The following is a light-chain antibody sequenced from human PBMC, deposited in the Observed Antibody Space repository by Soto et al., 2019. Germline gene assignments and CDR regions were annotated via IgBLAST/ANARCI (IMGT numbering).Light chain of an antibody. CDR2: RNN. Sequence: QSVLTQPPSTSRTPGPRVTIPCSGSNSHIGSNAVYWYQQLPGTAPKLLIYRNNQRPSGVPDRFSGTKSGTSASLAISGLRSEDEADYYCAAWNDGLSGFVFGTGTKVTVL. V-gene: IGLV1-47*01. CDR3: AAWNDGLSGFV. J-gene: IGLJ1*01. CDR1: NSHIGSNA.